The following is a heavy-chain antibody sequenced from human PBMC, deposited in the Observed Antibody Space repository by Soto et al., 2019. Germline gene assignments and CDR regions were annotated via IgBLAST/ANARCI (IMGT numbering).Heavy chain of an antibody. J-gene: IGHJ6*04. CDR3: ASSTYTTCEHYVMDV. CDR1: GFSFSLYG. Sequence: GGSLRLSCAASGFSFSLYGMQWVRQAPGKGLARVAVIWYDGSNKYYADSVKGRFTISRDNSKNTLYMQMNRLRADDTAVYYCASSTYTTCEHYVMDVCGEGTKVTVYS. D-gene: IGHD1-26*01. V-gene: IGHV3-33*01. CDR2: IWYDGSNK.